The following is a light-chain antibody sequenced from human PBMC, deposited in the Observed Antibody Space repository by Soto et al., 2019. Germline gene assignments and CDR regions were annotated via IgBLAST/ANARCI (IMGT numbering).Light chain of an antibody. V-gene: IGKV1-39*01. J-gene: IGKJ2*01. CDR1: QSISSY. Sequence: DIQMTQSPSSLSASVGVRVTITFRASQSISSYLNWYQQKPGKAPKLLLYAASSLPSVVPSNFSGSGSGTDITLTISSLQTVDFATYYSQQSYSPPHTFGQGNKLEIK. CDR3: QQSYSPPHT. CDR2: AAS.